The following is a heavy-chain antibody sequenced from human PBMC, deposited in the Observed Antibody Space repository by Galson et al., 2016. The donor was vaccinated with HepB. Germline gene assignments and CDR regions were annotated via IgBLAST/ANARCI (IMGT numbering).Heavy chain of an antibody. D-gene: IGHD6-19*01. Sequence: LRLSCAAPGFTFSGYGMHWVRQAPGKGLEWVAGLWNDGSVKYYADSVQGRFTISRDNSKNTLHLQMDTLRGEDTAVYYCAREGVGIAVAATAFDYWGQGTRVTVSS. CDR3: AREGVGIAVAATAFDY. CDR1: GFTFSGYG. V-gene: IGHV3-33*01. CDR2: LWNDGSVK. J-gene: IGHJ4*02.